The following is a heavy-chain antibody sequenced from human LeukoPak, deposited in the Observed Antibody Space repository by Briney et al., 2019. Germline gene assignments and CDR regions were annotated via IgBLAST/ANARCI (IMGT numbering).Heavy chain of an antibody. CDR3: ARVNGRAGLD. CDR2: IIPIFCTA. D-gene: IGHD2-8*01. V-gene: IGHV1-69*06. J-gene: IGHJ4*02. CDR1: VGTFSSYA. Sequence: GASVKVSCKASVGTFSSYAISWVRQPPGQGLEWMGGIIPIFCTANYAQKFHGRVTITADKATSTAYMELSSLRSEDSAVYYCARVNGRAGLDWGQGTLVTVSS.